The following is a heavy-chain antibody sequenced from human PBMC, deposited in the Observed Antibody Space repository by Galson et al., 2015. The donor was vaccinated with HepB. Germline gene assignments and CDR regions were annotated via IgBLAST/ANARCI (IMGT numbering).Heavy chain of an antibody. CDR3: ARIGPPVVAADNWFDP. J-gene: IGHJ5*02. CDR2: ISYDGSNK. Sequence: SLRLSCAASGFTFSSYAMHWVRQAPGKGLEWVAVISYDGSNKYYADSVKGRFTISRDNSKNTLYLQMNSLRAEDTAVYYCARIGPPVVAADNWFDPWGQGTLVTVSS. CDR1: GFTFSSYA. D-gene: IGHD2-15*01. V-gene: IGHV3-30-3*01.